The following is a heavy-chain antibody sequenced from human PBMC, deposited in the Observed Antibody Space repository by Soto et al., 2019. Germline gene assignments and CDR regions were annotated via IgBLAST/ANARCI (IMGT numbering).Heavy chain of an antibody. J-gene: IGHJ6*02. CDR2: IYYSGST. V-gene: IGHV4-61*01. D-gene: IGHD1-26*01. CDR1: GGSVSSGSYY. Sequence: SETLSLTCTVSGGSVSSGSYYWSWIRQPPGKGLEWIGYIYYSGSTNYNPSLKSRVTISVDTSKNQFSLKLSSVTAADTAVYYCARGGTRKGELPLVYYYGMDVWGQGTTVTVSS. CDR3: ARGGTRKGELPLVYYYGMDV.